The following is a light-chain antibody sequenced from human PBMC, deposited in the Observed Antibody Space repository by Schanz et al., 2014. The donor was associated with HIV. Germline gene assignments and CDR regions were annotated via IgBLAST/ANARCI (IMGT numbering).Light chain of an antibody. CDR2: ATS. J-gene: IGKJ4*01. Sequence: EIVLTQSPGSLSLSPGGRATLSCGASQSLSSSYLAWYQQKRDQPPRLVIYATSTRAAGIPDRFSGTGSGTDFTLIISRLEPEDFAVYFCQYFGNSGGTFGGGTKVEIK. V-gene: IGKV3-20*01. CDR3: QYFGNSGGT. CDR1: QSLSSSY.